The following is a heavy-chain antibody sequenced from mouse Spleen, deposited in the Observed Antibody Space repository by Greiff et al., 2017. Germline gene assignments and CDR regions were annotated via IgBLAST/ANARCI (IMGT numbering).Heavy chain of an antibody. CDR3: ARELGRWYFDV. CDR1: GYSITSGYY. Sequence: EVKLEESGPGLVKPSQSLSLTCSVTGYSITSGYYWNWIRQFPGNKLEWMGYISYDGSNNYNPSLKNRISITRDTSKNQFFLKLNSVTTEDTATYYCARELGRWYFDVWGAGTTVTVSS. V-gene: IGHV3-6*01. J-gene: IGHJ1*01. CDR2: ISYDGSN. D-gene: IGHD4-1*01.